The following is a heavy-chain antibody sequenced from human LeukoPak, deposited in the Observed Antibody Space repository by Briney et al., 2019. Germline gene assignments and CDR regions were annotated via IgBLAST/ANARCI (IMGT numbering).Heavy chain of an antibody. CDR2: IYYSGST. J-gene: IGHJ4*02. CDR1: GDSISTSNSY. Sequence: PSETLSLTCTVSGDSISTSNSYWGWIRQPPGKGLEWIGYIYYSGSTNYNPSLKSRVTISVDTSKNQFSLKLSSVTAADTAVYYCARSKGFDYWGQGTLVTVSS. CDR3: ARSKGFDY. V-gene: IGHV4-61*05.